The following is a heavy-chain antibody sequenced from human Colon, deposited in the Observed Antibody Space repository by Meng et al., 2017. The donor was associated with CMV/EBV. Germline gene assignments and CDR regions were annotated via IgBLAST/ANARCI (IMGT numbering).Heavy chain of an antibody. Sequence: GGSLRLSCVVSGVTFSDSVMSWVRQAPGKGLEWVAAISSRGDKRDYADSVKGRFTISRDNFRNTVILQMSSMKVEDTAVYYCARGQFLHYFDDWGRGKLVTVSS. CDR1: GVTFSDSV. J-gene: IGHJ4*02. V-gene: IGHV3-23*01. CDR3: ARGQFLHYFDD. D-gene: IGHD2/OR15-2a*01. CDR2: ISSRGDKR.